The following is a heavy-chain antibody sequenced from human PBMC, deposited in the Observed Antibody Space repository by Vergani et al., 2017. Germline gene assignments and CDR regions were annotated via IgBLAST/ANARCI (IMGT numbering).Heavy chain of an antibody. CDR3: ARVPLWFGEVGTWFDP. CDR2: IYYSGST. V-gene: IGHV4-59*08. Sequence: QVQLQQWGAGLVKPSETLSLTCTVSGGSISSYYWSWIRQPPGKGLEWIGYIYYSGSTNYNPSIKSRVTISVDTSKNQFSLKPSSVTAADTAVYYCARVPLWFGEVGTWFDPWGQGTLVTVSS. CDR1: GGSISSYY. J-gene: IGHJ5*02. D-gene: IGHD3-10*01.